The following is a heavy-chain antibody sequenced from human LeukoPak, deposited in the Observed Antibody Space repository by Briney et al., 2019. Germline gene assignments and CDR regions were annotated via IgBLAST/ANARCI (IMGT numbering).Heavy chain of an antibody. Sequence: SVKVSCKASGGTFSSYAISWVRQAPGQGLEWMGRVIPIFGTANYAQKFQGRVTITTDEYTSTAYMELSSLRSEDTAVYYCARGYGDYEERFDPWGQGTLVTVSS. CDR3: ARGYGDYEERFDP. CDR1: GGTFSSYA. CDR2: VIPIFGTA. D-gene: IGHD4-17*01. J-gene: IGHJ5*02. V-gene: IGHV1-69*05.